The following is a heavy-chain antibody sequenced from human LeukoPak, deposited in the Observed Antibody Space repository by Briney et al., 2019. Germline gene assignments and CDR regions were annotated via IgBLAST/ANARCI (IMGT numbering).Heavy chain of an antibody. V-gene: IGHV1-2*02. Sequence: ASVKVSCKASGYTFTDYYMHWVRQAPGQGLEWMGWINPNTGGTNYAEKFQGRVTVTRDTTISTAYMELSRLRSDDTAVYYCARAKVYDPSLPYWGQGTLVTVSS. CDR3: ARAKVYDPSLPY. CDR1: GYTFTDYY. D-gene: IGHD2/OR15-2a*01. J-gene: IGHJ4*02. CDR2: INPNTGGT.